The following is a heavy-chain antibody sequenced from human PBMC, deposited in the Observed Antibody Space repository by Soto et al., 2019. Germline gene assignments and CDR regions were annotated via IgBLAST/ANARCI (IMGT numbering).Heavy chain of an antibody. CDR1: GGSFSAYY. CDR2: IIHSEST. CDR3: ARQRPTDGRWEFANYYGMDV. D-gene: IGHD1-26*01. V-gene: IGHV4-34*12. J-gene: IGHJ6*02. Sequence: ETLSLTCAVYGGSFSAYYWSWVRQPPGKGLEWIGEIIHSESTKYNPSLKSRVTISVDTSKDQFSLKLSSVTAADTAVYYCARQRPTDGRWEFANYYGMDVWGQGTPVTVSS.